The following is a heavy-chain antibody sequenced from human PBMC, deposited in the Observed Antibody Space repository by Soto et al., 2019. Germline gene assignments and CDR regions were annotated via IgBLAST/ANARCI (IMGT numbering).Heavy chain of an antibody. V-gene: IGHV3-30*18. D-gene: IGHD2-21*01. J-gene: IGHJ6*02. CDR2: ISYDGSNK. CDR3: AKDLEEFRRWLSKGVYYYYGMDV. Sequence: GGSLRLSCAASGFTFSSYGMHWVRQAPGKGLEWVAVISYDGSNKYYADSVKGRFTISRDNSKNTLYLQMNSLRAEDTAVYYCAKDLEEFRRWLSKGVYYYYGMDVWGQGTTVTVSS. CDR1: GFTFSSYG.